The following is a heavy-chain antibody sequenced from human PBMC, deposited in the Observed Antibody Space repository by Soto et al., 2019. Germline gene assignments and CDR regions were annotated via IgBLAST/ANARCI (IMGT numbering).Heavy chain of an antibody. V-gene: IGHV4-4*02. CDR2: ISHVGST. J-gene: IGHJ6*02. CDR1: GGSISSNW. Sequence: QVQLQESGPGLVKPSGTLSLTCVVSGGSISSNWWSWVRQPPGKGLEWIGEISHVGSTNCNPSLKSRVTISVDKSKNQFSLNLNSVTAADTAVYYCARVADGMDVWGRGTTVTVSS. D-gene: IGHD6-19*01. CDR3: ARVADGMDV.